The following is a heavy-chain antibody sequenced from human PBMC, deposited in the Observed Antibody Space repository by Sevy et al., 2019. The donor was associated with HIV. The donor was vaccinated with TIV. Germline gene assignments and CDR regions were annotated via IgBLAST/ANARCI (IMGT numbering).Heavy chain of an antibody. CDR3: ARDSDNYDILTGYYAFDY. J-gene: IGHJ4*02. D-gene: IGHD3-9*01. CDR1: GYTFTRQY. CDR2: INPSGGST. V-gene: IGHV1-46*01. Sequence: ASVNVSCKASGYTFTRQYMHWVRQAPGQGLEWMGIINPSGGSTSYAQKFQGRVTMTRDTSTSTVYMELSSLRSEDTAVYYCARDSDNYDILTGYYAFDYWGQGTLVTVSS.